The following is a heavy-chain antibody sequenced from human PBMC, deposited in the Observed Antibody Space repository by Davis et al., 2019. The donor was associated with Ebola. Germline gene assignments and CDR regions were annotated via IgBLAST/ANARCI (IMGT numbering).Heavy chain of an antibody. CDR2: INPSIGNT. J-gene: IGHJ4*02. D-gene: IGHD3-10*01. CDR1: GYTFTDYL. CDR3: ASGEFVDF. V-gene: IGHV1-46*01. Sequence: ASVKVSCKASGYTFTDYLMHWVRQAPGQGLEWMGLINPSIGNTSLAQKFQVRVTLTRDTSTSTVHMDLNSLKSEDTAIYYCASGEFVDFWGQGTLVTVSS.